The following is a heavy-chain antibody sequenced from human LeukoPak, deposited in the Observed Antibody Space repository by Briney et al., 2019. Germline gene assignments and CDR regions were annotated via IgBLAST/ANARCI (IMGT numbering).Heavy chain of an antibody. CDR3: ARGPHSSGWYHADV. CDR1: GYTFTSYG. D-gene: IGHD6-13*01. CDR2: ISAYNGNT. J-gene: IGHJ6*02. V-gene: IGHV1-18*01. Sequence: ASVKVSCKASGYTFTSYGISWVRQAPGRGLEWMGWISAYNGNTNYAQKLQGRVTMTTDTSTSTAYMELSSLRSKDTAVYYCARGPHSSGWYHADVWGQGTTVTVSS.